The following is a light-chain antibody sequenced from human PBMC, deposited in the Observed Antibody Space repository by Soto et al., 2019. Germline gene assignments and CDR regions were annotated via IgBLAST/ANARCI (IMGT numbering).Light chain of an antibody. CDR3: QQANSFTLT. J-gene: IGKJ4*01. Sequence: DIQLTQSASSVSASVGHSVTITCRASQGIRWLAWYQQKLGKAPNLLIYDASTLQTGVPSRFSVSGSGTDFTLTISHLKTEDFATYYCQQANSFTLTFCGGTKVDIK. V-gene: IGKV1D-12*01. CDR1: QGIRW. CDR2: DAS.